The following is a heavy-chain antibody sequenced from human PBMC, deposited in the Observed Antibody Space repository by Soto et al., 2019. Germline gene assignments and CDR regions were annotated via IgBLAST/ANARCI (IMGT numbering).Heavy chain of an antibody. Sequence: PGGSLRLSCTASGFTFSTYWMHWVRQVPGKGPEWVSRISDDGSRADYADSVKGRFTISRDNAKNTLYLEMHVLRADDTAVYYCTRGPRPSSVGTGAFWGQGTPVTVSS. CDR3: TRGPRPSSVGTGAF. D-gene: IGHD3-10*01. J-gene: IGHJ4*02. V-gene: IGHV3-74*01. CDR2: ISDDGSRA. CDR1: GFTFSTYW.